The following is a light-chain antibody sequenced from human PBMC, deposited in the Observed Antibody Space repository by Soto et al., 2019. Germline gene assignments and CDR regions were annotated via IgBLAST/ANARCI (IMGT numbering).Light chain of an antibody. CDR3: SSYTRSNTVV. V-gene: IGLV2-14*01. CDR1: SSDVGGYNY. J-gene: IGLJ2*01. CDR2: EVS. Sequence: QSALTQPASVSGSPGQSITISCTGTSSDVGGYNYVSWYQQHPGNAPKLMIYEVSHRPSGVSNRFSGSKSGNTASLTISGLQAEDEADYYCSSYTRSNTVVFGGGTKLTVL.